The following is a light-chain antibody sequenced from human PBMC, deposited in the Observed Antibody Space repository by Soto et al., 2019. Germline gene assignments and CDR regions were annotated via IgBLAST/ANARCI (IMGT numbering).Light chain of an antibody. CDR3: QSYDSSLSGWV. Sequence: QLVLTQPPSVSGAPGQRVTISCTGSSSNIGAGYDVHWYQQLPGTAPKLLIYGNSNRPSGVPDRFSGSKSGTSASLAITGLQAEDEADYYCQSYDSSLSGWVFGGGTKPTVL. J-gene: IGLJ3*02. V-gene: IGLV1-40*01. CDR2: GNS. CDR1: SSNIGAGYD.